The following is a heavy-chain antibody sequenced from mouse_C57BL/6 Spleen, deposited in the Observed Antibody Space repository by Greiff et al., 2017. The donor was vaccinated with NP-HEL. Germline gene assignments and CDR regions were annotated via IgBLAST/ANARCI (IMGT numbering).Heavy chain of an antibody. CDR2: INPSSGYT. CDR3: ARYSSGPYYFDY. V-gene: IGHV1-4*01. J-gene: IGHJ2*01. Sequence: QVHVKQSGAELARPGASVKMSCKASGYTFTSYTMHWVKQRPGQGLEWIGYINPSSGYTKYNQKFKDKATLTADKSSSTAYMQLSSLTSEDSAVYYCARYSSGPYYFDYWGQGTTLTVSS. CDR1: GYTFTSYT. D-gene: IGHD3-2*02.